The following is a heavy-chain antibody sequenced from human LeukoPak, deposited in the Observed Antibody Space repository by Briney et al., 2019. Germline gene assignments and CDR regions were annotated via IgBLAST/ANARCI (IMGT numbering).Heavy chain of an antibody. V-gene: IGHV1-8*02. CDR3: AFSSYYLQGNYYYMDV. D-gene: IGHD1-26*01. CDR2: MNPNSGNT. J-gene: IGHJ6*03. CDR1: GYIFTNFD. Sequence: GASVKVSCKASGYIFTNFDINWVRQATGQGLEWMGWMNPNSGNTGYAQNLQGRVTMTTDTSTSTVYMELRSLRSDDTAVYYCAFSSYYLQGNYYYMDVWGKGTTVTVSS.